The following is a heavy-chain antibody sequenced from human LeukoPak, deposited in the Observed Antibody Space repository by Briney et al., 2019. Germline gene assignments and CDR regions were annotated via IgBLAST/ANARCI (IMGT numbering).Heavy chain of an antibody. CDR3: VKGLSSSTWADFDF. V-gene: IGHV3-23*01. Sequence: GSLRLSCAASGFTFSNYAMTWVRQAPGKGLEWVSGIGGSGGFIHYADSVKGRFTISRDYSTNTMYLQMDSLRVGDTAVYYCVKGLSSSTWADFDFWGQGSLVTVSS. CDR2: IGGSGGFI. J-gene: IGHJ4*02. CDR1: GFTFSNYA. D-gene: IGHD6-13*01.